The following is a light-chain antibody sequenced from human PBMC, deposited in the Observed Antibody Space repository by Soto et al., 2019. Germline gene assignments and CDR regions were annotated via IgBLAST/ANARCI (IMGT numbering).Light chain of an antibody. V-gene: IGKV3-20*01. CDR1: QRISNSY. CDR3: QQYARPPFA. CDR2: DAS. Sequence: EIVLTQSPGTLSLSPGERATLSCRASQRISNSYLAWYQQKPGQAPRLLLYDASSRATGIPDRVSGSGSGTDFTLTIGRLEPEDFAVYYCQQYARPPFAFGQGTKVEIK. J-gene: IGKJ2*01.